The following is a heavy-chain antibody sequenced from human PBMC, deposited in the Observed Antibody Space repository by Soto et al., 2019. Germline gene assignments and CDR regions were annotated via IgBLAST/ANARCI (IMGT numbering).Heavy chain of an antibody. V-gene: IGHV2-5*02. CDR2: IYWDDDK. CDR1: GFSLTTSGVG. D-gene: IGHD3-3*01. J-gene: IGHJ4*02. Sequence: QITLNESGPTQVKPRQTLTLTCTFSGFSLTTSGVGVGWIRQSPGKAPEGLALIYWDDDKRYSPSLKSRLTITKDTSKNQVFLTMADLDPADTATYSCAHRVLRTVFGLVTTTAIYFDFWGQGAPVAVSS. CDR3: AHRVLRTVFGLVTTTAIYFDF.